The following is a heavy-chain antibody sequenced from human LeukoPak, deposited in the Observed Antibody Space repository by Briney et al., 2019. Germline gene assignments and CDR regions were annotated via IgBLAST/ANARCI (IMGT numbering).Heavy chain of an antibody. Sequence: PGGSLRLSCAASGFTFSSYAMSWVRQAPVKGLEWVSAISGSGGSTYYADSVKGRFTISRDNSKNTLYLQMNSLRAEDTAVYYCAKPKNYDLRFDIWGQGTMVTVSS. CDR3: AKPKNYDLRFDI. V-gene: IGHV3-23*01. CDR1: GFTFSSYA. D-gene: IGHD3-22*01. CDR2: ISGSGGST. J-gene: IGHJ3*02.